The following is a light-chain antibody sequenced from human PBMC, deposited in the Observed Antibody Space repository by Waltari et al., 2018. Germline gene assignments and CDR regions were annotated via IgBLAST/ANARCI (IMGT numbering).Light chain of an antibody. J-gene: IGKJ2*01. V-gene: IGKV1-33*01. Sequence: DFQMSQSPSSLSASVGDRVTITCQASQDISNYLNWYQQKPGKAPSLLIYDASKLETGVPSRFSGSGSGTDFTFAISSLQPEDIATYYCQQYDNLPSVTFGQGTKLEIK. CDR1: QDISNY. CDR3: QQYDNLPSVT. CDR2: DAS.